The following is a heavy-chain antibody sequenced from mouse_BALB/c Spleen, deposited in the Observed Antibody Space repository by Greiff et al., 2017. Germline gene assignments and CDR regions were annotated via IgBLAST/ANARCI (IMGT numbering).Heavy chain of an antibody. CDR3: ARQGGYDGSPYAMDY. Sequence: EVQGVESGGGLVQPGGSLKLSCAASGFTFSSYTMSWVRQTPEKRLEWVAYISNGGGSTYYPDTVKGRFTISRDNAKNTLYLQMSSLKSEDTAMYYCARQGGYDGSPYAMDYWGQGTSVTVSS. J-gene: IGHJ4*01. V-gene: IGHV5-12-2*01. CDR2: ISNGGGST. CDR1: GFTFSSYT. D-gene: IGHD2-3*01.